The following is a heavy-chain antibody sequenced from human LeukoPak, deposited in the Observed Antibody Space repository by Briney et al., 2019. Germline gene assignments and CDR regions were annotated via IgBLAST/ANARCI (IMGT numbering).Heavy chain of an antibody. CDR1: GFTFSSYG. CDR3: AKGEYYYDSSGYYWEYFFDY. V-gene: IGHV3-30*18. D-gene: IGHD3-22*01. J-gene: IGHJ4*02. Sequence: PGGSLRLSCAASGFTFSSYGMHCVRQAPGKGLEWVTVISYDGGYKYYADSVKGRFTISRDNSKNTLYLQMNSLRAEDTAVYYCAKGEYYYDSSGYYWEYFFDYWGQGTLVTVSS. CDR2: ISYDGGYK.